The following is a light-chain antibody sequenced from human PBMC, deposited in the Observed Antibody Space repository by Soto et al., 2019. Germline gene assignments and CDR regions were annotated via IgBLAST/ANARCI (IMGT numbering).Light chain of an antibody. V-gene: IGKV3-20*01. CDR2: GAS. CDR3: QQYGSSPLT. J-gene: IGKJ4*01. Sequence: EIVLTQSPGTLSLSPGERATLSCRASESVRDNYLAWYQQRSGQAPRLVIYGASSRASAVPDRFSGSGSGADFTLTISRLEPEDFAVYCCQQYGSSPLTFGGGTKVDIK. CDR1: ESVRDNY.